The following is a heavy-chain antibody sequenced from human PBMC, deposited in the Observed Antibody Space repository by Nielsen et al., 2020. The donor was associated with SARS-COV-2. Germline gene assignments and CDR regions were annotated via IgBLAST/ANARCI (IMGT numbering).Heavy chain of an antibody. J-gene: IGHJ4*02. CDR3: ARETIDYTSSFVDY. CDR2: ISYYGSNE. V-gene: IGHV3-30*04. D-gene: IGHD6-6*01. CDR1: GFTFSSHA. Sequence: GESLKISCAASGFTFSSHAMHWVRQAPGKGLEWLTIISYYGSNEHYADSVKGRLTISRDNSKNTLYLRLNSLRPDDTSVYFCARETIDYTSSFVDYWGRGALVTVSS.